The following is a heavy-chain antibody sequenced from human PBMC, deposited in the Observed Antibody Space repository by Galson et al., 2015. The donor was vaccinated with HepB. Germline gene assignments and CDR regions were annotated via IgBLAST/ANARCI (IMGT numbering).Heavy chain of an antibody. CDR3: ASILVDYSAYPPP. J-gene: IGHJ5*02. Sequence: SLRLSCAASGFTFNTYDMNWVRQAPGKGLEWISYISPGNSDTIYYAESVKGRFTISRDNAKNSLYLQMNSLRDEDTAVYYCASILVDYSAYPPPWGQGTLVTVSS. V-gene: IGHV3-48*02. CDR2: ISPGNSDTI. D-gene: IGHD4/OR15-4a*01. CDR1: GFTFNTYD.